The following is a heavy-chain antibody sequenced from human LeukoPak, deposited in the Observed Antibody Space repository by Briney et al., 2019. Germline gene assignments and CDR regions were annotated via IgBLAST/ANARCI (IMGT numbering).Heavy chain of an antibody. CDR1: GFTFATCA. J-gene: IGHJ6*02. CDR2: ISKTGTDT. CDR3: VKPGYYYSYGMDV. Sequence: GGSLRLSCEVSGFTFATCAMTWVRQAPGKGLEWVSAISKTGTDTYYADSVKGRFTISRDNSKNTLFLQMNSLRAEDTAIYYCVKPGYYYSYGMDVWGQGTTVFVS. V-gene: IGHV3-23*01.